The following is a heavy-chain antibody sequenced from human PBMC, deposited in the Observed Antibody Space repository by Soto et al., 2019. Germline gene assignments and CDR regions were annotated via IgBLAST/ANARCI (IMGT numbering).Heavy chain of an antibody. Sequence: QVQLVQSGAEVKKPGASVKVSCKASGYTFTTYGISWVRQAPGQGLEWMGWVSGYNGNTKYAQKCQGRVTMTTDASTATAYMELRSLRSADTAVYYCAKGYNYGYGDYWGLGTLVTVSS. CDR3: AKGYNYGYGDY. CDR1: GYTFTTYG. J-gene: IGHJ4*02. CDR2: VSGYNGNT. D-gene: IGHD5-18*01. V-gene: IGHV1-18*01.